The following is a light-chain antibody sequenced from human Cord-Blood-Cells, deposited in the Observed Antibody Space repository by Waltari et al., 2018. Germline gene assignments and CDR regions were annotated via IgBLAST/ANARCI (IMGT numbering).Light chain of an antibody. J-gene: IGKJ3*01. CDR2: AAS. CDR1: QSISSY. V-gene: IGKV1-39*01. Sequence: DIQMTQSPSSATASVGDRVTITFRASQSISSYLNWYQQKPGKAPKLLIYAASSMQSGVPSRFSGSGSGTDFTLTISSLQPEDFAAYYCQQSYSTPFTFGPGTKVDIK. CDR3: QQSYSTPFT.